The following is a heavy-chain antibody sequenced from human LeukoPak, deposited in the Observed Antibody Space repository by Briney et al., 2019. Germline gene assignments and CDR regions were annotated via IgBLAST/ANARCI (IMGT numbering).Heavy chain of an antibody. V-gene: IGHV3-30-3*01. Sequence: GGTLRLSCAASGFTFSDYWMSWVRQAPGKGLEWVAVISYDGSNKYYADSVKGRFTISRDNSKNTLYLQMNSLRAEDTAVYYCARACRGGSCYSSWGQRTLVTVSS. CDR3: ARACRGGSCYSS. CDR2: ISYDGSNK. J-gene: IGHJ4*02. CDR1: GFTFSDYW. D-gene: IGHD2-15*01.